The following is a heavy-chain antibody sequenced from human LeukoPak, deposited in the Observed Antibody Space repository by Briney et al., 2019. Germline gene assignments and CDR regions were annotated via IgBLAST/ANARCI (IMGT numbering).Heavy chain of an antibody. CDR1: DDSVKSNSYY. CDR2: ISFLGPT. CDR3: VRHRSALGKELVDS. J-gene: IGHJ5*01. V-gene: IGHV4-39*01. Sequence: SETLSLTCAVSDDSVKSNSYYWGWIRQSPGKRLEWITTISFLGPTYDNPSLKSRVTISVDRSNNRFSLRLSSVTAADTAVYYCVRHRSALGKELVDSWGPGILVTVSS. D-gene: IGHD2/OR15-2a*01.